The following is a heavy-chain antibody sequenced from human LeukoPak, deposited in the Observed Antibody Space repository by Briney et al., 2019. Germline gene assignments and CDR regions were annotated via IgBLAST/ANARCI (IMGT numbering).Heavy chain of an antibody. CDR2: IYYSGST. J-gene: IGHJ4*02. D-gene: IGHD1-26*01. CDR1: GGSISSSSYS. Sequence: LETLSLTCTVSGGSISSSSYSWGWIRQPPGKGLEWIGSIYYSGSTYYNPSLKSRVTISVDTSKNQFSLKLSSVTAADTAVYYCARHWPHSGSFDYFDYWGQGTLVTVSS. CDR3: ARHWPHSGSFDYFDY. V-gene: IGHV4-39*01.